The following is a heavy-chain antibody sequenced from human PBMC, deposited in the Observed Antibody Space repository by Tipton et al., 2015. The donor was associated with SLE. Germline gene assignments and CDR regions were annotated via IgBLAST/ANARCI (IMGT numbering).Heavy chain of an antibody. Sequence: LRLSCAVYGGSFSGYYWSWIRQPPGKGLEWIGEINHSGSTNYNPSLKSRVTISVDTSKNQFSLKLSSVTAADTAVYFCARAIGANYFNFWGQGSLVTVSS. CDR3: ARAIGANYFNF. D-gene: IGHD3-16*01. CDR1: GGSFSGYY. V-gene: IGHV4-34*01. CDR2: INHSGST. J-gene: IGHJ4*02.